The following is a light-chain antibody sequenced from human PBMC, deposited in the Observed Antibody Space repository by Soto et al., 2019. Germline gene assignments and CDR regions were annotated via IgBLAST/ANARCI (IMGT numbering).Light chain of an antibody. Sequence: QSALTQPASVSGSPGQSITISCTGTSSDVGIYNHVSWYQQHPGKAPKLMIYEGSKRPSGVSNRFSGSKSGNTASLTISGLQAEGEADYYCCSYAGSSAAVFGGGTQLTVL. CDR3: CSYAGSSAAV. V-gene: IGLV2-23*01. J-gene: IGLJ7*01. CDR2: EGS. CDR1: SSDVGIYNH.